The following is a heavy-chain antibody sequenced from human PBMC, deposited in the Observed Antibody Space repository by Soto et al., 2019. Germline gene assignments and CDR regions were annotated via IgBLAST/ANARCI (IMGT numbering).Heavy chain of an antibody. J-gene: IGHJ3*02. Sequence: GGSLRLSCAASGFTFSSYAMHWVRQAPGKGLEWVAVISYDGSNKYYADSVKGRFTISRDNSKNTLYLQMNSLRAEDTAVYYCGCPDAFDIWGQGTMVTVSS. CDR1: GFTFSSYA. CDR2: ISYDGSNK. CDR3: GCPDAFDI. V-gene: IGHV3-30-3*01.